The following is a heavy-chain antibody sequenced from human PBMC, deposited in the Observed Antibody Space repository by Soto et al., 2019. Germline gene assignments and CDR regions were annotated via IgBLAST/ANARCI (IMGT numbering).Heavy chain of an antibody. Sequence: QVQLVESGGGAVQPGTSLRLSCVASGFNFRTYAMHWVRQAPGKGLEWMAVISSDANSDWYSDSMKGRFTISRDNSKDTLYLQMNSLRLEDTAVYYCAKEMSNDITTKFPLWGQGTLVTVSS. V-gene: IGHV3-30*18. D-gene: IGHD4-4*01. CDR2: ISSDANSD. CDR1: GFNFRTYA. J-gene: IGHJ4*02. CDR3: AKEMSNDITTKFPL.